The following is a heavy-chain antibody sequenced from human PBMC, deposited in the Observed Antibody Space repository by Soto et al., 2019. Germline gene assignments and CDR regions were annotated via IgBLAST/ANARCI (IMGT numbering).Heavy chain of an antibody. CDR2: ITTDKGKT. V-gene: IGHV1-18*01. J-gene: IGHJ4*02. Sequence: VKVSCKTSGYTFTSYGISWVRQAPGQGLEWMGWITTDKGKTTYAQKFQGRVTMTTDTSTSTAYMELRSLRSDDTAVYYCATRSPAFDYWGQRTLVTVSS. CDR1: GYTFTSYG. CDR3: ATRSPAFDY.